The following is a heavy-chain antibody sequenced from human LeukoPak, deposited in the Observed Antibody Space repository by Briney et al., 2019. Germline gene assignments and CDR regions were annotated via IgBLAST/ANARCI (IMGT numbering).Heavy chain of an antibody. J-gene: IGHJ4*02. CDR1: GYTFTSYG. V-gene: IGHV1-18*01. CDR2: ISAYNGNT. CDR3: AREADAVLIRAFDY. Sequence: GASVKVSCKASGYTFTSYGISWVRQAPGQGLEWMGWISAYNGNTNYAQKLQGRVTMTTDTSTSTAYMELRTLTSDDTAVYYCAREADAVLIRAFDYWGQGTPVTVSS. D-gene: IGHD3-3*02.